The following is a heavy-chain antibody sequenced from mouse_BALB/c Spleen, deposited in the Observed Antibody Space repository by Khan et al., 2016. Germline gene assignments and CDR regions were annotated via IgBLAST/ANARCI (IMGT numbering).Heavy chain of an antibody. Sequence: QIQLVQSGPELKKPGETVKISCKASGYTFTNYGMNWVKQAPGKDLKWMGWINTYTGEPTYADDFKGRFAFSLETSASTAYLQINNLRNEDTATYFCARYRYYYGSSKYFDFWGAGTTVTVSS. V-gene: IGHV9-3-1*01. J-gene: IGHJ1*01. D-gene: IGHD1-1*01. CDR3: ARYRYYYGSSKYFDF. CDR2: INTYTGEP. CDR1: GYTFTNYG.